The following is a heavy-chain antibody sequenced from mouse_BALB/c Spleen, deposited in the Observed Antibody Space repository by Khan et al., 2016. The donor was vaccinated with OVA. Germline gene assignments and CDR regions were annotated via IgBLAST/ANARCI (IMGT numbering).Heavy chain of an antibody. D-gene: IGHD2-10*01. CDR3: ASRPYCSYVIVY. CDR2: INTYSGEP. Sequence: QIQLVQSGPELKKPGVSVKISCKASGYTFTNYGMHWVKQGPAKGLKWMGCINTYSGEPTHADNFKDRATLSVEKSASTAYLQLDNLKYEDSATYFCASRPYCSYVIVYWGQGTLVTVSS. V-gene: IGHV9-3-1*01. CDR1: GYTFTNYG. J-gene: IGHJ4*01.